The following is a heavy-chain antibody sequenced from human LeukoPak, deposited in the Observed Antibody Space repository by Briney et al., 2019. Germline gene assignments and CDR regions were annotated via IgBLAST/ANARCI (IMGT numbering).Heavy chain of an antibody. CDR2: INHSGST. V-gene: IGHV4-34*01. J-gene: IGHJ5*02. CDR1: GGSFSGYY. Sequence: SETLSLTCAVYGGSFSGYYCSWIRQPPGKGLEWIGEINHSGSTNYNPSLKSRVTISVDTSKNQFSLKLSSVTAADTAVYYCAREQKNWNDVGFWFDPWGQGTLVTVSS. CDR3: AREQKNWNDVGFWFDP. D-gene: IGHD1-1*01.